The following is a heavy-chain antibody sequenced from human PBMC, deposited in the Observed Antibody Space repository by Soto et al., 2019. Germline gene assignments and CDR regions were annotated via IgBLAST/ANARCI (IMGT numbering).Heavy chain of an antibody. V-gene: IGHV3-21*01. J-gene: IGHJ6*02. CDR2: ISSSSSYI. CDR1: GFTFSSYS. D-gene: IGHD6-13*01. Sequence: EVQLVESGGGLVKPGGSLRLSCAASGFTFSSYSMNWVRQAPGKGLEWVSSISSSSSYIYYADSVKGRFTISRDNAKNSLYLQMNSLRAEDTAVYYCARDRAQLVRSGMDVWGQGTTVTVSS. CDR3: ARDRAQLVRSGMDV.